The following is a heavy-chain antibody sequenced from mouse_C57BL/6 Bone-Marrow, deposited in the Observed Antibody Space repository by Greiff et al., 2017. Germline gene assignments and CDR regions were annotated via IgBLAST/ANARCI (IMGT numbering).Heavy chain of an antibody. V-gene: IGHV1-9*01. CDR2: IFPGSGST. CDR1: GYTFTGYW. J-gene: IGHJ4*01. CDR3: GRWGNPYYYAMDY. D-gene: IGHD2-1*01. Sequence: QVQLKQSGAELMKPGASVKLSCKATGYTFTGYWIEWVKQRPGHGLEWIGEIFPGSGSTNYNEKFKGKATFTADTSSNTAYMQLSSLTTDDAAIYYCGRWGNPYYYAMDYWGQGTSVTVSS.